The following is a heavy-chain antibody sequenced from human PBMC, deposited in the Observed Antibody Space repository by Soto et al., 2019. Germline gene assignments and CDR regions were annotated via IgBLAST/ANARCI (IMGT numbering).Heavy chain of an antibody. CDR2: VSSGGGT. CDR3: AKRRGAGGHFDY. V-gene: IGHV3-23*01. D-gene: IGHD2-15*01. J-gene: IGHJ4*02. Sequence: EVELLESGGGLVQPEGSLRLSCAASGFTFSTYAMGWVRQAPGKGLEWVSVVSSGGGTHYADSVKGRFTVSRDNSKNRLSLQMTSLRADDTAVYYCAKRRGAGGHFDYWGQGALVTVSS. CDR1: GFTFSTYA.